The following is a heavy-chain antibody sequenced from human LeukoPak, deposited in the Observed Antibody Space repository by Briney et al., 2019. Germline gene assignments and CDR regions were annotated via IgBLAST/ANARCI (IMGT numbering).Heavy chain of an antibody. CDR2: ISSSSSTI. CDR1: GFTFSSYS. V-gene: IGHV3-48*01. Sequence: GGSLRLSCAASGFTFSSYSMNWVRQAPGKGLEWVSYISSSSSTIYYADSVKGRFTISRDNAKNSLYLQMNSLRAEDTAVYYCARDPYGSGSYYNFADYWVQGTLVTVSS. J-gene: IGHJ4*02. CDR3: ARDPYGSGSYYNFADY. D-gene: IGHD3-10*01.